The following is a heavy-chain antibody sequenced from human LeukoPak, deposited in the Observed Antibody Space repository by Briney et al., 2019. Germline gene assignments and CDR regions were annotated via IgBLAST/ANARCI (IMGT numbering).Heavy chain of an antibody. CDR1: GFTFSGYA. D-gene: IGHD3-16*01. Sequence: GGSLRLSCAASGFTFSGYAMSWVRQAPGKGLEWVSAISSSSTYIYYADSVKGRFTISRDNAKNSLYLQMNSLRAEDTATYYCARGFYDYVWGELDYWGQGTLVTVSS. V-gene: IGHV3-21*01. CDR2: ISSSSTYI. CDR3: ARGFYDYVWGELDY. J-gene: IGHJ4*02.